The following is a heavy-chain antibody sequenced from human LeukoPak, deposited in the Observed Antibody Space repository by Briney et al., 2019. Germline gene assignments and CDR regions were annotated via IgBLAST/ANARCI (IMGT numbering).Heavy chain of an antibody. V-gene: IGHV3-66*01. CDR3: ASKRIAAAPYYYGMDV. D-gene: IGHD6-13*01. J-gene: IGHJ6*02. CDR2: IYSGGST. Sequence: GGSLRLSCAASEFTVSSNYMSWVRQAPGKGLEWVSVIYSGGSTYYADSVKGRFTISRDNSKNTLYLQMNSLRAEDTAVYYCASKRIAAAPYYYGMDVWGQGTTVTVSS. CDR1: EFTVSSNY.